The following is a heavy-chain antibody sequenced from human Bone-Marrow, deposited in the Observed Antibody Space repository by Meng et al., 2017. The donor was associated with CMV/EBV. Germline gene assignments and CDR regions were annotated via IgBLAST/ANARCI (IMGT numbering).Heavy chain of an antibody. D-gene: IGHD1-26*01. CDR3: ARDGGSYGGVYYGMDV. J-gene: IGHJ6*02. Sequence: GGSLRLSCAASGFPFSSYAMHWVRRAPGTGLEWVAVISYDGSKTYYTDSVKGRFTISRDNSKNTLYLQMKSLRPEDTAVYYCARDGGSYGGVYYGMDVWGQGTTVTVSS. CDR1: GFPFSSYA. V-gene: IGHV3-30-3*01. CDR2: ISYDGSKT.